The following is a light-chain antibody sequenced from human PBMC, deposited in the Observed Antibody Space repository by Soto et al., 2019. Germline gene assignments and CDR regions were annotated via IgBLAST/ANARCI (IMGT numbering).Light chain of an antibody. CDR1: SRDVGNYKY. V-gene: IGLV2-14*01. CDR3: FSYTSSGNYV. J-gene: IGLJ1*01. Sequence: QSVLTQPASVYGSPGQSIPISCTGTSRDVGNYKYVSWYQQHPGKAPRLMIYEVSNRPSGVSNRFSGSKSGNTASLTISGLQAEDETDYYCFSYTSSGNYVFGTGTKV. CDR2: EVS.